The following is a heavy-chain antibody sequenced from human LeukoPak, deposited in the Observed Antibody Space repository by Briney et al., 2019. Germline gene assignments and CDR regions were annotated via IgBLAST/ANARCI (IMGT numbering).Heavy chain of an antibody. CDR1: GYKFTDDY. CDR2: INPDSGFT. J-gene: IGHJ4*02. Sequence: GASVKVSCEASGYKFTDDYMHWVRQAPGQGLEFMGWINPDSGFTNYAQKFKGRVTMTRDTSTSTAYLEVRSLTSDDTAVYYCAPTAEAYTSWWKVWGQGTLVTVSS. CDR3: APTAEAYTSWWKV. D-gene: IGHD3-16*01. V-gene: IGHV1-2*02.